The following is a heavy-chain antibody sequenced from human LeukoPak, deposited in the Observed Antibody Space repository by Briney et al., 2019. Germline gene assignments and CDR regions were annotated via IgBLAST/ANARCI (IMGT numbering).Heavy chain of an antibody. J-gene: IGHJ4*02. CDR1: GLTFSSYA. D-gene: IGHD6-13*01. V-gene: IGHV3-30-3*01. Sequence: GGSLRLSCAASGLTFSSYAMHWVRQAPGKGLEWVAIISEDGSNNFYADSVKGRFTISRDNSKNTPYLQMSPLRAEDTAVYYCASGSISSWYPEGGYWGQGTLVTVSS. CDR2: ISEDGSNN. CDR3: ASGSISSWYPEGGY.